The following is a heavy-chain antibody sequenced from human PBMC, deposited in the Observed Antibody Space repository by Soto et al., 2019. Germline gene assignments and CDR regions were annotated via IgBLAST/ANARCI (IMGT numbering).Heavy chain of an antibody. D-gene: IGHD1-1*01. CDR3: ARGRYGDY. CDR2: ISAHNGNT. CDR1: GYGFTTYG. Sequence: QVHLVQSGAEVKKPGASVKVSCKGSGYGFTTYGITWVRQAPGQGLEWMAWISAHNGNTNYAQKLQGRVTVTRDTSPSTAYMELRSLSSADTAVYYCARGRYGDYWGQGALVTVSS. J-gene: IGHJ4*02. V-gene: IGHV1-18*01.